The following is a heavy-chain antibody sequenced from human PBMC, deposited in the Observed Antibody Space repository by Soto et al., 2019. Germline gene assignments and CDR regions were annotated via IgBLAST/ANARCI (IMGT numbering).Heavy chain of an antibody. CDR3: ARTGLRFLEWLFDY. CDR1: RFTFSSYT. Sequence: QVQLVESGGGVVQPGRSLRLSCAASRFTFSSYTMHWVRQAPGKGLEWVAVISYDGSNKYYADSVKGRFTISRDNSKNTLYLKMTSLRAEDTAVYYCARTGLRFLEWLFDYWGQGTLVTVSS. J-gene: IGHJ4*02. D-gene: IGHD3-3*01. CDR2: ISYDGSNK. V-gene: IGHV3-30-3*01.